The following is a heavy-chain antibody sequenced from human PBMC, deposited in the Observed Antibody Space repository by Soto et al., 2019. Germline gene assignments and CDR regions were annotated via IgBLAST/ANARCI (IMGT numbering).Heavy chain of an antibody. Sequence: SVKVSCKASGGTFSSYAISWVRQAPGQGLEWMGGIIPIFGTANYAQKFQGRVTITADESTSTAYMELSSLRSEDTAVYYCARHRRTPIYEYSSSWGYYYYGMDVWGQGTTVTVSS. J-gene: IGHJ6*02. D-gene: IGHD6-6*01. CDR2: IIPIFGTA. CDR3: ARHRRTPIYEYSSSWGYYYYGMDV. V-gene: IGHV1-69*13. CDR1: GGTFSSYA.